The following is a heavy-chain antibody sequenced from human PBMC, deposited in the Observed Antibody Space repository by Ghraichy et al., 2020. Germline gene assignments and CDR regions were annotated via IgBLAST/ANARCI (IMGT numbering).Heavy chain of an antibody. J-gene: IGHJ4*02. CDR3: AKDGPTGFGVIIPSSDY. CDR1: GFDFGSHT. CDR2: IRGSGGAT. D-gene: IGHD3-3*01. Sequence: GGSLRLSCAVSGFDFGSHTMSWVRQAPGKGLEWVSTIRGSGGATFYSDSVQGRFTISRDNSKNTLYLQMNSLRAEDTAGYYCAKDGPTGFGVIIPSSDYWGRGTLVTVSS. V-gene: IGHV3-23*01.